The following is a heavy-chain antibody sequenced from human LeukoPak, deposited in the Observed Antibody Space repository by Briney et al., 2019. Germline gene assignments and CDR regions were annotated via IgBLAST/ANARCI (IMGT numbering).Heavy chain of an antibody. V-gene: IGHV3-74*01. J-gene: IGHJ4*02. CDR3: ARDPQWIQPKIFDY. Sequence: GGSLRLSCAASGFTFSTYAMNWGRQAPGKGLVWVSRINSDGSSTTYADSVKGRFTISRDNAKNTLYLQMNSLRAEDTAVYYCARDPQWIQPKIFDYWGQGTLVTVSS. CDR1: GFTFSTYA. D-gene: IGHD5-18*01. CDR2: INSDGSST.